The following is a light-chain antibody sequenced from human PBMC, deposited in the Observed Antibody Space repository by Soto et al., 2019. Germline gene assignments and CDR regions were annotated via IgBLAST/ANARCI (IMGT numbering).Light chain of an antibody. V-gene: IGLV1-40*01. CDR1: SSNIGAGYD. Sequence: QSVLTQPPSGSGAPGPRVTISCTGSSSNIGAGYDVHWYQQLPGTAPKLLIYGNSNRPSGVPDRFSGSKSGTSASLAITGLQAEDEADYYCQSYDSSLSGSVVFGGGTKVTVL. CDR2: GNS. J-gene: IGLJ2*01. CDR3: QSYDSSLSGSVV.